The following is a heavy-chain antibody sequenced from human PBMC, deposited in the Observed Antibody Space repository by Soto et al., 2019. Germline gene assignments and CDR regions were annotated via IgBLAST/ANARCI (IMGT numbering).Heavy chain of an antibody. CDR3: ARDQGVAAAGITWFDP. CDR1: GASMNSYH. V-gene: IGHV4-4*07. CDR2: IHSSGST. D-gene: IGHD6-13*01. Sequence: KPSETLSLTCTVSGASMNSYHWSWIRQPAGKGLEWIGHIHSSGSTNYNPSLKSRVTMSVDTSKNQFSLRLMSLTAAGTAVYYCARDQGVAAAGITWFDPWGQGSLVTVSS. J-gene: IGHJ5*02.